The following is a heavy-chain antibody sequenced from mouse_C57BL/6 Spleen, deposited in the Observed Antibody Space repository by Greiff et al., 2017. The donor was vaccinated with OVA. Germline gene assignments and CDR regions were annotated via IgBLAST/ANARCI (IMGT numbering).Heavy chain of an antibody. D-gene: IGHD1-1*01. Sequence: VQLQQPGAELVRPGSSVKLSCKASGYTFTSYWMHWVKQRPIQGLEWIGNIDPSDSETHYNQKFKDKATLTVDKSSSTAYMQLSSLTSEDSAVYYCARPSHYYGSSWYFDVWGTGTTVTVSS. CDR3: ARPSHYYGSSWYFDV. CDR2: IDPSDSET. CDR1: GYTFTSYW. V-gene: IGHV1-52*01. J-gene: IGHJ1*03.